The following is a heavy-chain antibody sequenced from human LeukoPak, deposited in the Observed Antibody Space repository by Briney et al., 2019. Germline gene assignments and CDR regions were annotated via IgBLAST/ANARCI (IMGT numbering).Heavy chain of an antibody. CDR2: ISSSSYI. J-gene: IGHJ4*02. CDR3: VRDYENLTGSKTRFHY. Sequence: PGGSLRLSCAASGFTFSSYWMSWVRQAPGKGLEWVSCISSSSYIYYANSVKGRFTISRDNAKNSLYLQMNSLRAEDTAVYYCVRDYENLTGSKTRFHYWGQGTLVTVSS. V-gene: IGHV3-21*01. CDR1: GFTFSSYW. D-gene: IGHD3-9*01.